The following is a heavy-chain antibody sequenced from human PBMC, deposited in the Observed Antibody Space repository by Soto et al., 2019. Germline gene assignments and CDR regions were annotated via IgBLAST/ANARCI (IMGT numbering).Heavy chain of an antibody. V-gene: IGHV1-46*03. J-gene: IGHJ4*02. Sequence: ASVKVSCKASGYTFTSYYMHCVRQAPGQGLEWMGIINPSGGSTSYAQKFQGRVTMTRDTSTSTVYMELSSLRSEDTAVYYCAIVVVVAATNYYFDYWGQGTLVTVSS. CDR1: GYTFTSYY. D-gene: IGHD2-15*01. CDR2: INPSGGST. CDR3: AIVVVVAATNYYFDY.